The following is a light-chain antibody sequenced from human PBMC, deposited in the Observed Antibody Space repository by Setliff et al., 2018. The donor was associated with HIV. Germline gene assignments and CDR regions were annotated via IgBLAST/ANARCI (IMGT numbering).Light chain of an antibody. CDR1: SSDIGRYNL. CDR2: QAT. Sequence: QSALTQPASVSGSPGQSITISCTGTSSDIGRYNLVSWYQQYPGKAPKLMIYQATKRPSGVSNRFSGSKSGSTASLTISGLQAEDEADYYCCSNTGSNTYVFGSGTKVTVL. V-gene: IGLV2-23*01. CDR3: CSNTGSNTYV. J-gene: IGLJ1*01.